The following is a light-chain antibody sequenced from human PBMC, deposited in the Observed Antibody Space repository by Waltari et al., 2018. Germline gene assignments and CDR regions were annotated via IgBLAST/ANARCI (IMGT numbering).Light chain of an antibody. CDR2: LNSDGSQ. J-gene: IGLJ3*02. CDR3: QTWGTDMWV. CDR1: SEHSSYA. Sequence: QLVVTQSPSASASLGASVKLTCTLSSEHSSYAIAWHQQQPEKGTRYLMRLNSDGSQSKGDGIPDRFSGSSSGSERYLTISSRQSEDEADYYCQTWGTDMWVFGGGTKLTVL. V-gene: IGLV4-69*01.